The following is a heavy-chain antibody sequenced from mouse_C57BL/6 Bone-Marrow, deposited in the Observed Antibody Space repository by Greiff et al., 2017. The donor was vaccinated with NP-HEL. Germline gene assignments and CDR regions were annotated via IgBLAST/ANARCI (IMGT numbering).Heavy chain of an antibody. J-gene: IGHJ4*01. CDR1: GYSITSGYY. D-gene: IGHD2-3*01. Sequence: EVQLVESGPGLVKPSQSLSLTCSVTGYSITSGYYWNWIRQFPGNKLEWMGYISYDGSNNYNPSLKNRISITRDTSKNQFLLKLNSVTTEDTATYYGARESYDGKRMDYWGQGTSVTVSS. V-gene: IGHV3-6*01. CDR3: ARESYDGKRMDY. CDR2: ISYDGSN.